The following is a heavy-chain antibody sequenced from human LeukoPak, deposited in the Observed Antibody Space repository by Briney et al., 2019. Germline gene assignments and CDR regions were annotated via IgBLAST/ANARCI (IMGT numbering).Heavy chain of an antibody. J-gene: IGHJ1*01. D-gene: IGHD3-10*01. CDR1: GGSISSSSYY. V-gene: IGHV4-39*01. Sequence: PSETLSLTCTVSGGSISSSSYYWGWIRQPPGKGLEWIGSIYYSGGTYYNPSLKSRVTISVDTSKNQFSLKLSSVTAADTAVYYCARHRVLRIQYFQHWGQGTLVTVSS. CDR3: ARHRVLRIQYFQH. CDR2: IYYSGGT.